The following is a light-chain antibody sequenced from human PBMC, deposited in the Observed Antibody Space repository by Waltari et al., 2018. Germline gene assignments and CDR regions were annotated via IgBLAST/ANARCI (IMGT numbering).Light chain of an antibody. V-gene: IGLV2-14*01. CDR2: EVS. Sequence: QSALTQPASVSGSPGQSITISCPGTSSDVGGYNYVSWYQQHPGKAPKLMLYEVSNRPAGGSNRFSGSKSGTTASLTSSGLQAEDEADYYCSSYTSSSTLVVFGGGTKLTV. CDR3: SSYTSSSTLVV. J-gene: IGLJ2*01. CDR1: SSDVGGYNY.